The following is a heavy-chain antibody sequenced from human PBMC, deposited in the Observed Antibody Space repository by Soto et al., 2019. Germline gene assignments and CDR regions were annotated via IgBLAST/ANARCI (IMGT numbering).Heavy chain of an antibody. CDR3: AKGSDLGYYYYYMDV. V-gene: IGHV3-23*01. Sequence: GGSLRLSCAASGFTFSSYAMSWVRQAPGKGLEWVSAISGSGGSTYYADSVKGRFTISRDNSKNTLYLQMNSLRAEDTAVYYCAKGSDLGYYYYYMDVWGKGTTVTVSS. J-gene: IGHJ6*03. CDR1: GFTFSSYA. D-gene: IGHD2-21*02. CDR2: ISGSGGST.